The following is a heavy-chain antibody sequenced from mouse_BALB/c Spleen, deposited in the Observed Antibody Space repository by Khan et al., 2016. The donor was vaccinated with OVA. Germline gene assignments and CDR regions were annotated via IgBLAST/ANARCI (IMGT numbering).Heavy chain of an antibody. V-gene: IGHV1-76*01. Sequence: QVQLKQSGAELVRPGASVKLSCKTSGYIFTSYWIHWVKQRSGQGLEWIARIYPGTDNSYYNEKFKDKATLTADKSSSTACMQLSSLKSEDSDVYFYSREDALYHLDDWGQGTTLTGPS. J-gene: IGHJ2*01. CDR3: SREDALYHLDD. CDR2: IYPGTDNS. CDR1: GYIFTSYW.